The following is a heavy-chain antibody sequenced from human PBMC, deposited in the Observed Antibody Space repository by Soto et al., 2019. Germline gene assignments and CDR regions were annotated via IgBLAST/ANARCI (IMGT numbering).Heavy chain of an antibody. Sequence: GGSLRLSCAASGFSFISDAMSWFRQAPGKGVEWVSAIGASGGTTYYADSVKGRFTISRVNSKNTLYLQMDSLRAEDTAVYYCARGDYYDSSGYPADWGQGTLVTVSS. D-gene: IGHD3-22*01. V-gene: IGHV3-23*01. J-gene: IGHJ4*02. CDR3: ARGDYYDSSGYPAD. CDR2: IGASGGTT. CDR1: GFSFISDA.